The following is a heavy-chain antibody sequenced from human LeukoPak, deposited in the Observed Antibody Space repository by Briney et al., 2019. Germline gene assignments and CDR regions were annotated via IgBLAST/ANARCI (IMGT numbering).Heavy chain of an antibody. CDR3: AREGQFVVVTDGAQFDY. Sequence: GGSLRLSCAASGFTFSSYAMHWVRQAPGKGLEWVAVISYDGSNKYYADSVKGRFTISRDNSKNTLYLQMNSLRAEDTAVYYCAREGQFVVVTDGAQFDYWGQGTLVTVSS. J-gene: IGHJ4*02. D-gene: IGHD2-21*02. V-gene: IGHV3-30*04. CDR1: GFTFSSYA. CDR2: ISYDGSNK.